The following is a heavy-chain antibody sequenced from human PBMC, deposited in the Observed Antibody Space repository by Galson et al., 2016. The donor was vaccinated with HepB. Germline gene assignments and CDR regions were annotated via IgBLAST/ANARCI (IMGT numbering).Heavy chain of an antibody. CDR3: GRDQTAAGPTTLDY. Sequence: SLRLSCAASGFTFSRYWMHWVRQVPGGGLVWVSRISSDGTNIVYADSVKGRFTISRDNAKNTLYLQMNSLGVEDTAVYYCGRDQTAAGPTTLDYWGQGTLVTVSS. CDR1: GFTFSRYW. D-gene: IGHD1-1*01. V-gene: IGHV3-74*01. J-gene: IGHJ4*02. CDR2: ISSDGTNI.